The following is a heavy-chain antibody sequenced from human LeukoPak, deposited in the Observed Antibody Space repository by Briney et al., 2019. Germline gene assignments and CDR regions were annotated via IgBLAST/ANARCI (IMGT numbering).Heavy chain of an antibody. J-gene: IGHJ4*02. Sequence: AGGSLRLSCAASGFTFSNAWMTWVRQAPGKGLEWVAVIWYDGSNKYYADSVKGRFTISRNNSKNTLYLQMNSLRAEDTAVYYCARELSPVVKYYFDDWGQGTLVTVSS. CDR2: IWYDGSNK. CDR1: GFTFSNAW. CDR3: ARELSPVVKYYFDD. D-gene: IGHD3-22*01. V-gene: IGHV3-33*08.